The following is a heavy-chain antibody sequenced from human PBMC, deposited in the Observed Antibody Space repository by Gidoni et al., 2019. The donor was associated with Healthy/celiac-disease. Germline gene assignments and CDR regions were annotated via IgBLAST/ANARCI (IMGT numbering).Heavy chain of an antibody. J-gene: IGHJ4*02. D-gene: IGHD6-13*01. CDR3: ARGLGSSRHPHDY. V-gene: IGHV4-34*01. CDR1: GGSFSGYY. CDR2: INHSGST. Sequence: QVQLQQWGAGLLKPSETLSLTCAVYGGSFSGYYWSWIRQPPGKGLEWIGEINHSGSTNYNPSLKSRVTISVDTSKNQFSLKLSSVTAADTAVYYCARGLGSSRHPHDYWGQGTLVTVSS.